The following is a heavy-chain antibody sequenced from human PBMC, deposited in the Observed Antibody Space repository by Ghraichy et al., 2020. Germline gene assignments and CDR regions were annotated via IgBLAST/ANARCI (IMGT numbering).Heavy chain of an antibody. D-gene: IGHD4-17*01. V-gene: IGHV4-59*01. CDR3: ARVDDYGYNPPGV. J-gene: IGHJ6*02. CDR2: IYYSGST. Sequence: SETLSLTCTVSGGSISSYYWSWIRQPPGKGLEWIGFIYYSGSTNYNPSLKSRVTISADTPKNQISLRLSSVTAADTAVYFCARVDDYGYNPPGVWGQGTTVTVSS. CDR1: GGSISSYY.